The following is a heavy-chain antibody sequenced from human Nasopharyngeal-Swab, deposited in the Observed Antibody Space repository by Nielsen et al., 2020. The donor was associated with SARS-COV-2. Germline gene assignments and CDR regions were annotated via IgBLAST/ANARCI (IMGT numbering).Heavy chain of an antibody. J-gene: IGHJ4*02. V-gene: IGHV3-11*04. CDR2: ISSSGSTI. D-gene: IGHD3-22*01. Sequence: RQAPGKGLEWVSYISSSGSTIYYADSVKGRFTISRDNAKNSLYLQMNSLRAEDTAVYYCARERVYYYDSSGYPPPFDYWGQGTLVTVSS. CDR3: ARERVYYYDSSGYPPPFDY.